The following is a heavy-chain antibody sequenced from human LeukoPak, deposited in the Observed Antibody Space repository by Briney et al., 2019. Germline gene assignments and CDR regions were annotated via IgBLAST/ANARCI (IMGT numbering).Heavy chain of an antibody. J-gene: IGHJ4*02. D-gene: IGHD1-26*01. CDR2: IRYGGSNK. V-gene: IGHV3-30*02. Sequence: GGSLRLSCAASGLPFSHSGMHWVRQAPGKGLEWVAFIRYGGSNKYYADSVKGRFSISRDNSKNALYLQMNSLRGEDTAVYYCCGRTVTYFPCWGQGTLVTVSS. CDR1: GLPFSHSG. CDR3: CGRTVTYFPC.